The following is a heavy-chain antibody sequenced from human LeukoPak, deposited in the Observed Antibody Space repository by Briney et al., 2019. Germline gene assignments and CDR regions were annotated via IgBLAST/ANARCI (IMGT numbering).Heavy chain of an antibody. D-gene: IGHD3-16*02. CDR2: IYYSGST. CDR1: GGSISSGDYY. J-gene: IGHJ4*02. Sequence: KSSETLSLTCTVSGGSISSGDYYWSWLRQPPGKGLEWIGYIYYSGSTYYNPSLKSRVTISVSTSKNQFSLKLSSVTAADTAVYYCARGPNYVWGSYRYFDYWGQGTLVTVSS. V-gene: IGHV4-30-4*01. CDR3: ARGPNYVWGSYRYFDY.